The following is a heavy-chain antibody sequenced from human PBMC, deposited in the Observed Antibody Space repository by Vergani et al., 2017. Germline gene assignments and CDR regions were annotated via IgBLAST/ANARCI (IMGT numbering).Heavy chain of an antibody. Sequence: QVQLVQSGAEVQKPGASVKVSCKASGYTFTSYYMHWVRQAPGQGLEWMGIINPSGGSTSYAQKFQGRVTMTRDTSTSTVYLELSSLRSEDTAVYYCARSYKGSSSWYYYYGMDVWGQGTTVTVSS. CDR2: INPSGGST. V-gene: IGHV1-46*03. CDR1: GYTFTSYY. CDR3: ARSYKGSSSWYYYYGMDV. D-gene: IGHD6-13*01. J-gene: IGHJ6*02.